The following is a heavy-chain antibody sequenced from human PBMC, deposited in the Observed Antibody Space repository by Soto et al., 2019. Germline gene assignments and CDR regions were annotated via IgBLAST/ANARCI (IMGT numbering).Heavy chain of an antibody. J-gene: IGHJ3*02. D-gene: IGHD3-3*01. V-gene: IGHV3-48*03. CDR3: ARESRFLAWLYAFDI. CDR1: GLTFSSYE. Sequence: PGGSLRLSCAASGLTFSSYEMNWVRQAPGKGLEWVSYISSSGSTIYYADSVKGRFTISRDNAKNSLYLQMNSLRAEDTAVYYCARESRFLAWLYAFDIWGQGTMVTVSS. CDR2: ISSSGSTI.